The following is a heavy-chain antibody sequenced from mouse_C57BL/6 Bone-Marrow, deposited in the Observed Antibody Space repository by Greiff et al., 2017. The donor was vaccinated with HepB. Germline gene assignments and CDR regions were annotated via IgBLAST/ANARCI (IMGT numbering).Heavy chain of an antibody. V-gene: IGHV14-3*01. CDR2: IDPANGNT. Sequence: VHVKQSVAELVRPGASVKLSCTASGFNIKNTYMHWVKQRPEQGLEWIGRIDPANGNTKYAPKFQGKATITADTSSNTAYLQLSSLTSEDTAIYYCANHYYGSSGYYFDYWGQGTTLTVSS. CDR1: GFNIKNTY. D-gene: IGHD1-1*01. CDR3: ANHYYGSSGYYFDY. J-gene: IGHJ2*01.